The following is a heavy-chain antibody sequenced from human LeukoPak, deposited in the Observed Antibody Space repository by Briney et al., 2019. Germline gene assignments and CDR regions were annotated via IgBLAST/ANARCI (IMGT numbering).Heavy chain of an antibody. CDR2: INPNSGGT. CDR3: ARDRGYSYGYVAY. V-gene: IGHV1-2*02. Sequence: AASVKVSCKASGYTFTGYYMHWVRQAPGQGLEWIGWINPNSGGTNYAQKSQGRVTMTRDTSIGTAYMELSRLRSDDTAVYYCARDRGYSYGYVAYWGQGTLVTVS. J-gene: IGHJ4*02. D-gene: IGHD5-18*01. CDR1: GYTFTGYY.